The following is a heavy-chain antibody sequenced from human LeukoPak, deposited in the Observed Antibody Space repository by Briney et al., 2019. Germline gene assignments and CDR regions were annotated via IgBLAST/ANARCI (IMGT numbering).Heavy chain of an antibody. Sequence: GGSLRLSCAASGFTFSSYAMSWVRQAPGKGLEWVSSISDSGDSTYYADSVQGRFTISRDNSKNTVFLQMNSLGAEDTAIYYCANGLNVPDYWGQGTLVTVSS. CDR3: ANGLNVPDY. J-gene: IGHJ4*02. V-gene: IGHV3-23*01. D-gene: IGHD3/OR15-3a*01. CDR1: GFTFSSYA. CDR2: ISDSGDST.